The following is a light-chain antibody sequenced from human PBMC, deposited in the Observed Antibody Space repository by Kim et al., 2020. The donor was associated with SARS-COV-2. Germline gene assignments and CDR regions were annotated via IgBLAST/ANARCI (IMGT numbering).Light chain of an antibody. Sequence: DIQVTQSPSSLSASVGDRVTITCRASQSISNYLNWYKQKPGKAPKLLIYAASSLQSGVPSRFSGSGSGTDFTLTISTLQPEDFATYYCQQSSSIPHSFGQGTKLEI. CDR2: AAS. J-gene: IGKJ2*01. CDR3: QQSSSIPHS. CDR1: QSISNY. V-gene: IGKV1-39*01.